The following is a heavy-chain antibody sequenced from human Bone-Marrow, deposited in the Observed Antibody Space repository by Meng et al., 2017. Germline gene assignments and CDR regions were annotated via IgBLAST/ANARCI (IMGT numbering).Heavy chain of an antibody. CDR1: GGTVSSYA. Sequence: VALVQAGGAVKKPGSSVKVSCKASGGTVSSYAISWVRQAPGQGLEWMGGIIPIFGTANYAQKFQGRVTITADESTSTAYMELSSLRSEDTAVYYCARVAAGTSIYFDYWGQGTLVTVSS. D-gene: IGHD6-13*01. CDR2: IIPIFGTA. J-gene: IGHJ4*02. V-gene: IGHV1-69*01. CDR3: ARVAAGTSIYFDY.